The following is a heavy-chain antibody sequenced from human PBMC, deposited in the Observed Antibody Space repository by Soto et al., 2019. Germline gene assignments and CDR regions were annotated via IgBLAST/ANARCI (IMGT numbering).Heavy chain of an antibody. CDR1: GFTFSSYG. V-gene: IGHV3-33*01. D-gene: IGHD1-7*01. CDR3: ARDDNWNYRYFDY. CDR2: IWYDGSNK. J-gene: IGHJ4*02. Sequence: GGSLRLSCAASGFTFSSYGMHWVRQAPGKGLEWVAVIWYDGSNKYYADSVKGRFTISRNNSKNTLYLQMNSLRAEDTAVYYCARDDNWNYRYFDYWGQGTLVTVSS.